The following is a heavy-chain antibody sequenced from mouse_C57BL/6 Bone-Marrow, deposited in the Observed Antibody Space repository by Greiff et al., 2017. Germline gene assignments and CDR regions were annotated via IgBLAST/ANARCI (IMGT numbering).Heavy chain of an antibody. CDR1: GYTFTSYW. D-gene: IGHD1-1*01. V-gene: IGHV1-64*01. CDR2: IHPNSGST. CDR3: ATYYYGSSHYAMDY. Sequence: QVQLKQPGAELVKPGASVKLSCKASGYTFTSYWMHWVKQRPGQGLEWIGMIHPNSGSTNYNEKFKSKATLTVDKSSSTAYMQLSSLTSEDSAVYYCATYYYGSSHYAMDYWGQGTSVTVSS. J-gene: IGHJ4*01.